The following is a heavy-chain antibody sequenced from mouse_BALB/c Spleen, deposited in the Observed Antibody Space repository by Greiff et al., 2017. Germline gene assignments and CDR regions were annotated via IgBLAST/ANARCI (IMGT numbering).Heavy chain of an antibody. D-gene: IGHD2-2*01. CDR2: ISSGGGST. CDR3: ARHVYGYDGYYDAMDY. J-gene: IGHJ4*01. CDR1: GFAFSSYD. V-gene: IGHV5-12-1*01. Sequence: EVKVVESGGGLVKPGGSLKLSCAASGFAFSSYDMSWVRQTPEKRLEWVAYISSGGGSTYYPDTVKGRFTISRDNAKNTLYLQMSSLKSEDTAMYYCARHVYGYDGYYDAMDYWGQGTSVTVSS.